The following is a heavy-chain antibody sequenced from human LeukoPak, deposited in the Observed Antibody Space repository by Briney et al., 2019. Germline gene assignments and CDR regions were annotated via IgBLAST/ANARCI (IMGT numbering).Heavy chain of an antibody. D-gene: IGHD7-27*01. J-gene: IGHJ6*02. Sequence: SETLSLTCAVSGGSFSGYYWSWIRQPPGKGLEWIGEIDHSGSTNYNPSLKSRVTISVDTSKNQFSLKLSSVTAADTAVYYCARETGDAGGYYYYGMDVWGQGTTVTVSS. V-gene: IGHV4-34*01. CDR2: IDHSGST. CDR1: GGSFSGYY. CDR3: ARETGDAGGYYYYGMDV.